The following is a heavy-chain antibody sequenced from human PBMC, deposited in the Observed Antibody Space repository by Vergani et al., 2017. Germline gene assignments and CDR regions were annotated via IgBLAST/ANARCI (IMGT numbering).Heavy chain of an antibody. CDR1: GYTFSNYY. CDR3: ARGDYGILTVYRY. J-gene: IGHJ4*02. CDR2: INPSGGHT. Sequence: QVQVVQSGAEVKKSGASVKVSCKTSGYTFSNYYMHWVRQAPGQGLAWMGIINPSGGHTNYAQKFQGRVTMTRDTSTSTVYMELSSLRSEDTAIYYCARGDYGILTVYRYWVQGTLVTVSA. D-gene: IGHD3-9*01. V-gene: IGHV1-46*03.